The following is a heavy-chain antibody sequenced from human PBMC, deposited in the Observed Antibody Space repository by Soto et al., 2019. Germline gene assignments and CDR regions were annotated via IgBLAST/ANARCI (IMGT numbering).Heavy chain of an antibody. CDR2: IYHSGST. V-gene: IGHV4-4*02. D-gene: IGHD2-8*02. CDR3: ARGALDPRPGGAFDI. CDR1: GGSISSSNW. Sequence: QVQLQESGPGLVKPSGTLSLTCAVSGGSISSSNWWRWVRQPPGKGLVWIGEIYHSGSTNYNPSLKSRVTISVAKSKTPLSLKLRSVTAADTAVYYCARGALDPRPGGAFDIWGPGTMVTVSS. J-gene: IGHJ3*02.